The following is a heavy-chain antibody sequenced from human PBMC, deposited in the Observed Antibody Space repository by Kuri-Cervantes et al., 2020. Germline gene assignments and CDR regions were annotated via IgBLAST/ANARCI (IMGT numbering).Heavy chain of an antibody. CDR3: ARGRLGPYYGSGRLREDPLDV. CDR2: FNPSGGST. D-gene: IGHD3-10*01. Sequence: GESLKISCAASGFTFSSYAMHWVRQAPGQGLEWMGVFNPSGGSTSHAQKFQGRVIMTRDTPTSAVYMEMTSLRSEDTALYYCARGRLGPYYGSGRLREDPLDVWGQGTTVTVSS. CDR1: GFTFSSYA. J-gene: IGHJ6*02. V-gene: IGHV1-46*01.